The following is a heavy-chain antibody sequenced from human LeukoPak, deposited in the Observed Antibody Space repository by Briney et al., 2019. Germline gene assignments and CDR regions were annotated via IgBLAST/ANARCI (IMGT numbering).Heavy chain of an antibody. CDR3: ARDQERSDNWFDP. D-gene: IGHD3-3*01. Sequence: GASVKVSCKASGYTFTSYGINWVRQAPGQGHELKGWISAYNRNTNYAQKFQGRVNLTTDTSTSTAYMELRSLRSDDTALYYCARDQERSDNWFDPWGQGTLVTVSS. J-gene: IGHJ5*02. CDR1: GYTFTSYG. CDR2: ISAYNRNT. V-gene: IGHV1-18*04.